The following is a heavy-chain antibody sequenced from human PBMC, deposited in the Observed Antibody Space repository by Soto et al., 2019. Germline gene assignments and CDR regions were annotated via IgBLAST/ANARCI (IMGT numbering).Heavy chain of an antibody. CDR3: ARESHDILTGPPWVWYFDL. CDR1: GGSFSGYY. J-gene: IGHJ2*01. V-gene: IGHV4-34*01. CDR2: INDRGSI. Sequence: QVQLQQWGAGPLRPLETLSLTCGVSGGSFSGYYWAWIRQSPGKGLEWIGGINDRGSINYNPSLKSRVSISVDTLKNHYSLNLRSVTAADTAVYYCARESHDILTGPPWVWYFDLWGRGTLVTVSS. D-gene: IGHD3-9*01.